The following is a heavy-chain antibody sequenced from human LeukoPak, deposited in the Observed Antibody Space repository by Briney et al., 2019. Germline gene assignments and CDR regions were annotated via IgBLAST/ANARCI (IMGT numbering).Heavy chain of an antibody. V-gene: IGHV3-21*04. J-gene: IGHJ5*02. Sequence: GGSLRLSCAASGFTFSSYSMNWVRQAPGKGLEWVSSISSSSSYIDYADSVKGRFTISRDNAKNSLFLQMNSLRAEDTAVYYCARGRESVCCPPGHWFDPWGQGTLVTVSS. D-gene: IGHD2-8*01. CDR2: ISSSSSYI. CDR1: GFTFSSYS. CDR3: ARGRESVCCPPGHWFDP.